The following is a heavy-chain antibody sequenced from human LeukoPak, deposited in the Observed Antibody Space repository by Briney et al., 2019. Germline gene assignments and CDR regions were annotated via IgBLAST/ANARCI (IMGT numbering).Heavy chain of an antibody. Sequence: ASVKVSCKASGYIFTSYGISWVRQGPGQGLEWVGWISAYNGNTKFAPNLQGRVTMTTDTSTATAYMELRSLRLNDTAVYFCASARPGAYCGTTSCFFDYWGQGTLVTVSS. J-gene: IGHJ4*02. D-gene: IGHD2-2*01. CDR2: ISAYNGNT. CDR1: GYIFTSYG. V-gene: IGHV1-18*01. CDR3: ASARPGAYCGTTSCFFDY.